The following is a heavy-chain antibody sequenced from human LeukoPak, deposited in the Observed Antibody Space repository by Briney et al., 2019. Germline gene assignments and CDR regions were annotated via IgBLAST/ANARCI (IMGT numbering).Heavy chain of an antibody. CDR1: GFTFDDYA. CDR2: ISGDAGST. V-gene: IGHV3-43*02. Sequence: GGSLRLSCAASGFTFDDYAMHWVRQPPGKGLEWVSLISGDAGSTYYADSVKGRFTISRDNSKNSLYLQMNSLRTEDTALYYCAKVRNRVSSGYDYFDYWGQGTLVTASS. D-gene: IGHD3-10*01. J-gene: IGHJ4*02. CDR3: AKVRNRVSSGYDYFDY.